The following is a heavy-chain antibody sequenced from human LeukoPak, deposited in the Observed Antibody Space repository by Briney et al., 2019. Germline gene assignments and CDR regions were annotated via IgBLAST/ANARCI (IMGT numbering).Heavy chain of an antibody. J-gene: IGHJ5*02. CDR1: GGTFSSYA. V-gene: IGHV1-18*01. CDR3: VEARAFDP. D-gene: IGHD3-3*01. CDR2: INTYSNNA. Sequence: ASVKVSCKASGGTFSSYAISWVRQAPGQGLEWMGWINTYSNNADYAQKFQGRVTMTSDTSTTTAYMELRNLTSDDTAVYFCVEARAFDPWGQGTLVTVSS.